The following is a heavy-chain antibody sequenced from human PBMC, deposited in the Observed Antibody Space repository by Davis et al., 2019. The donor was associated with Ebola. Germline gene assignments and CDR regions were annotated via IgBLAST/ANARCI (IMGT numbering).Heavy chain of an antibody. Sequence: MHGESLKISCAASGFTFSDYYMSWIRQAPGKGLEWVSYISSSGSTIYYADSVKGRFTISRDNAKNSLYLQMNSLRAEDTAVYYCARAGSDYPRADWGQGTLVTVSS. CDR3: ARAGSDYPRAD. CDR1: GFTFSDYY. V-gene: IGHV3-11*01. J-gene: IGHJ4*02. CDR2: ISSSGSTI. D-gene: IGHD4-11*01.